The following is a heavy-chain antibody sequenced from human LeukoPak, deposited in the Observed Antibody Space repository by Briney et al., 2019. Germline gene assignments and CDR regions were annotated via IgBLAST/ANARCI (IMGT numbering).Heavy chain of an antibody. Sequence: GESLKISCKGSGYSFTSYWINWVRQMPGKGLEWMGRIDPSDSYTNYSPSFQGHVTISADKSISTAYLQWSSLKASDTAMYYCVRHPPYYDFWRAPIRFDPWGQGTLVTVSS. CDR1: GYSFTSYW. CDR2: IDPSDSYT. V-gene: IGHV5-10-1*01. D-gene: IGHD3-3*01. J-gene: IGHJ5*02. CDR3: VRHPPYYDFWRAPIRFDP.